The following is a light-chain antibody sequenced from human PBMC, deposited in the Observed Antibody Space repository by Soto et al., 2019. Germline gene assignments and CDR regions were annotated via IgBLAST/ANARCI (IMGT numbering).Light chain of an antibody. V-gene: IGKV2-28*01. CDR3: MQALQTPT. Sequence: DIVMTQSPLSLPVTPGEPASISCRSSQSLLHSNGYNYLDWYLQKPGQSPQILIYLGSHRATGVRDRCSGSGSGTDFTLKISRVEAEDVGVYYCMQALQTPTFGGGTRVEIK. CDR2: LGS. CDR1: QSLLHSNGYNY. J-gene: IGKJ4*01.